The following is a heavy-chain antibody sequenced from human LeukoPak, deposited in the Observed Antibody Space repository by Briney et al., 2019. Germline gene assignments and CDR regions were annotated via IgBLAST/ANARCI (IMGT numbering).Heavy chain of an antibody. CDR3: AKIYWFGEASFDY. V-gene: IGHV3-23*01. CDR2: IGGSGGST. Sequence: GVSLSLSCAASGFTFSSYAMSGGRQARARGLALVSAIGGSGGSTYYADSVKGRFTISRDNSKNTLYLQMNSLRAEDTAVYYCAKIYWFGEASFDYWGQGTLVTVSS. J-gene: IGHJ4*02. CDR1: GFTFSSYA. D-gene: IGHD3-10*01.